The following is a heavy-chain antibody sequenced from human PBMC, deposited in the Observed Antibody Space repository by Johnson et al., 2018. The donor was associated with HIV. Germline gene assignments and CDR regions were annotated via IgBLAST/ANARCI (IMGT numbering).Heavy chain of an antibody. CDR2: ISSSGSTI. J-gene: IGHJ3*02. V-gene: IGHV3-11*04. Sequence: QVQLVESGGGVVQPGRSLRLSCAASGFTFSDYYMSWIRQAPGKGLEWVSYISSSGSTIYYADSVKGRFTISRDNAKNSLYLQMNSLRAEDTAVYYWARSITMIVFTFDIWGQGTMVTVSS. CDR1: GFTFSDYY. D-gene: IGHD3-22*01. CDR3: ARSITMIVFTFDI.